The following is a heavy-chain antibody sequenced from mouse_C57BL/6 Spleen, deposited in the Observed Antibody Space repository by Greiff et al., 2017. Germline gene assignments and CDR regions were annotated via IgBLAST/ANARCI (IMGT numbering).Heavy chain of an antibody. V-gene: IGHV1-64*01. J-gene: IGHJ4*01. CDR3: ARLLYYAMDY. CDR2: IHPNSGST. CDR1: GYTFTSYW. Sequence: QVQLQQPGAELVKPGASVKLSCKASGYTFTSYWMHWVKQRPGQGLEWIGMIHPNSGSTNYNEKFKSKATLTVDKSSSTAYMQLSSLTSEDAAVYYCARLLYYAMDYWGQGTSVTVSS. D-gene: IGHD1-1*01.